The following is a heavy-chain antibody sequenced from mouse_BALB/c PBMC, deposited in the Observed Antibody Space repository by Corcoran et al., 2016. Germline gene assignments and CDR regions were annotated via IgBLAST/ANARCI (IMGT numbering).Heavy chain of an antibody. CDR1: GYSFTGYT. V-gene: IGHV1-18*01. J-gene: IGHJ4*01. CDR2: INPYNGGT. D-gene: IGHD2-1*01. Sequence: EVQLQQSGPERVMPGASMKISCKASGYSFTGYTMNWVKQSHGKNLEWIGLINPYNGGTSYNQKFKGKATLTVDKSSSTAYMELLSLTSEDSAVYYCARQRDGNYVVAMDYWGQGTSVTVSS. CDR3: ARQRDGNYVVAMDY.